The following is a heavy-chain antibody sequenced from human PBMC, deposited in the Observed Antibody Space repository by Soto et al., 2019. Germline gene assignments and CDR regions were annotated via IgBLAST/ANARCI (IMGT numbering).Heavy chain of an antibody. D-gene: IGHD6-25*01. Sequence: ESGGGVVQPGRSLRLSCAASGFTFSSYGMHWVRQAPGKGLEWVAVISYDGSNKYYADSVKGRFTISRDNSKNTLYLQMNSLRAEDTAVYYCAKEAAANPEYAFDIWGQGTMVTVSS. CDR3: AKEAAANPEYAFDI. CDR1: GFTFSSYG. CDR2: ISYDGSNK. J-gene: IGHJ3*02. V-gene: IGHV3-30*18.